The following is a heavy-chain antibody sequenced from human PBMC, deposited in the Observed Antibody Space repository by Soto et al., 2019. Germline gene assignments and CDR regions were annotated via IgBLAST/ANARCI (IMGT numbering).Heavy chain of an antibody. CDR3: ARTSYCSGVDCYPYYFDY. J-gene: IGHJ4*02. CDR1: GDSIRSYY. D-gene: IGHD2-15*01. Sequence: PSETLSLTCTVSGDSIRSYYWSWIRQPPGKGLEWIGYISYSGSTNYNPSLKSRVTISVDTSRNQFSLKLSSVTAADTAVYYCARTSYCSGVDCYPYYFDYWGQGTLVTVSS. V-gene: IGHV4-59*01. CDR2: ISYSGST.